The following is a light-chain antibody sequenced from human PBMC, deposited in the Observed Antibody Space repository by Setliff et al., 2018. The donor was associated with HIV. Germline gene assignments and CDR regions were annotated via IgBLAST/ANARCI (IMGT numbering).Light chain of an antibody. CDR1: SGAIAANY. CDR3: QSYDTNTNTVV. Sequence: NFMLTQPHSVSESPGKTVTISRTRNSGAIAANYVHWYQQRPGSSPTTLIYNDHVRPSGVSDRFSGSIDRSSSNSASLTISGLKTEDEADYYCQSYDTNTNTVVFGGGTK. J-gene: IGLJ2*01. V-gene: IGLV6-57*01. CDR2: NDH.